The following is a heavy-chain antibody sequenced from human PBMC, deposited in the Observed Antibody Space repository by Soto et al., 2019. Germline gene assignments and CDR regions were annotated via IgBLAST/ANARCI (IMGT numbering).Heavy chain of an antibody. CDR1: GFTFSSYG. CDR3: AKDGTSSSRIPTLDY. CDR2: ISYDGSNK. Sequence: GGSLRLSCAASGFTFSSYGMHWVRQAPGKGLEWVAVISYDGSNKYYADSVKGRFTISRDNSKNTLYLQMNSLRAEDTAVYYCAKDGTSSSRIPTLDYWGQGTLVTVSS. D-gene: IGHD6-13*01. J-gene: IGHJ4*02. V-gene: IGHV3-30*18.